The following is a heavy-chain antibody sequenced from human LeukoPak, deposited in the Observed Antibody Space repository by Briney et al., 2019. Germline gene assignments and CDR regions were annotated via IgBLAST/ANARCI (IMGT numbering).Heavy chain of an antibody. CDR1: GGSISSGSYY. D-gene: IGHD1-26*01. V-gene: IGHV4-61*02. J-gene: IGHJ3*02. Sequence: PSQTLSLTCTVSGGSISSGSYYWSWVRQPAGKGLEWIGRIYSSGSTNYNPSLKSRVTISVDTSKNQFSLKLNSVTASDTAVYYYASSIVGPRFVFDIWGQGTLVTVSS. CDR3: ASSIVGPRFVFDI. CDR2: IYSSGST.